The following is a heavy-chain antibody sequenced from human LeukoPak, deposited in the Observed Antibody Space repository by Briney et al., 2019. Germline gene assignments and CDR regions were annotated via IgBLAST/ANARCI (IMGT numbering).Heavy chain of an antibody. CDR2: IYYTGST. CDR1: GGSIDTYY. Sequence: KPSETLSLTCTVSGGSIDTYYWTWIRQPPGKGLEYIAYIYYTGSTDYNPSFKSRVRMSLDTSKNQFSLVLNSVTAADTAVYYCARGRYGGGWYDYWGQGTLVTVSP. J-gene: IGHJ4*02. V-gene: IGHV4-59*01. D-gene: IGHD6-19*01. CDR3: ARGRYGGGWYDY.